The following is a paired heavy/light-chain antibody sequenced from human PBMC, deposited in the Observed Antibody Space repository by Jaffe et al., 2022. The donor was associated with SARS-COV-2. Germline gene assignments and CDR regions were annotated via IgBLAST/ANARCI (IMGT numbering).Heavy chain of an antibody. CDR2: ISQSGTT. CDR1: GYSISSTYY. V-gene: IGHV4-38-2*02. Sequence: QVQLQESGPGLVKPSETLSLTCTVSGYSISSTYYWGWIRQPPGKGLEWIATISQSGTTYYNPSLKSRVTISVDTSKNQFSLKLTSVTAADTAVYYCVGDRRISWYYFWGQGTLVTVSS. CDR3: VGDRRISWYYF. D-gene: IGHD6-13*01. J-gene: IGHJ4*02.
Light chain of an antibody. J-gene: IGKJ4*01. CDR2: DAS. CDR3: QQYGTSLT. Sequence: DIVLTQSPGTLSMSPGERATLSCRASQSVSSNYLAWYQQKPGQAPRLLIYDASSRTVGTPDRFSGSGSGTDFSLTISGLEPEDFAVYYCQQYGTSLTFGGGTRVEIK. V-gene: IGKV3-20*01. CDR1: QSVSSNY.